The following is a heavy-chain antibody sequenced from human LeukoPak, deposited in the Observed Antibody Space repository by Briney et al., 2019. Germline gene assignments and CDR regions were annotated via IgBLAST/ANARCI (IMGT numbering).Heavy chain of an antibody. J-gene: IGHJ4*02. Sequence: PGGSLRLSCVASELIFSDFCMTWVRHSRGKGLEWVATIKKDGSEKYYVDSVKGRFTISRDNAENTLYLHMNSLRAEDTAVYYCARGLRYFDWAPNTKHDYWGQGTLVTVSS. V-gene: IGHV3-7*01. CDR2: IKKDGSEK. CDR3: ARGLRYFDWAPNTKHDY. D-gene: IGHD3-9*01. CDR1: ELIFSDFC.